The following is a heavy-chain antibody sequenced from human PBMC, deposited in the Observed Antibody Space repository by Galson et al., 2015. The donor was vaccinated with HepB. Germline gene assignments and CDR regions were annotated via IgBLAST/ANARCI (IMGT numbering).Heavy chain of an antibody. CDR1: GYTFTSYG. V-gene: IGHV1-18*04. CDR2: ISAYNGNT. J-gene: IGHJ5*02. Sequence: SVKVSCKASGYTFTSYGISWVRQAPGQGLEWMGWISAYNGNTNYAQKLQGRVTMTTDTSTSTAYMELRSLRSDDTAVYYCALASHMVRGVIIRGWFDPWGQGTLVTVSS. D-gene: IGHD3-10*01. CDR3: ALASHMVRGVIIRGWFDP.